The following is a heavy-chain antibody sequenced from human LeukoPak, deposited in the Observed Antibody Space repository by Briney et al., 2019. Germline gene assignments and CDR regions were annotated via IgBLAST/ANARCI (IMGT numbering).Heavy chain of an antibody. Sequence: PGGSLRLSCAASGFTFSSYAMSWVRQAPGKGLEWVSAISGSGGSTYYADSVKGRFTISRDNSKNTLYLQMSSLRAEDTAVYYCAKDTDFWSGYYFDYWGQGTLVTVSS. V-gene: IGHV3-23*01. J-gene: IGHJ4*02. CDR3: AKDTDFWSGYYFDY. CDR2: ISGSGGST. CDR1: GFTFSSYA. D-gene: IGHD3-3*01.